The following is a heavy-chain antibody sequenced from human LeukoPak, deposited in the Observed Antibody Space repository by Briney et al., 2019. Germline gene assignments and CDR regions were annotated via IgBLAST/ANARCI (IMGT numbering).Heavy chain of an antibody. CDR2: INPNSGGT. CDR1: GYTFTGYY. CDR3: ARGGYDILTGHRRYFDL. J-gene: IGHJ2*01. D-gene: IGHD3-9*01. V-gene: IGHV1-2*02. Sequence: ASVKVSCKASGYTFTGYYMHWVRQAPGQGLEWMGWINPNSGGTNYAQKFQGRVTMTRDTSISTAYMELSRLRSDDTAVYYCARGGYDILTGHRRYFDLWGRGTLVTVSS.